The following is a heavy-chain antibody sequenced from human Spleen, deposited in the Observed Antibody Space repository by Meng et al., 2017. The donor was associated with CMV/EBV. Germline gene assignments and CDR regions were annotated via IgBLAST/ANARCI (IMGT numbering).Heavy chain of an antibody. Sequence: QVQVVQFGAELKKPGASVKVSCKTSGYSFTAYYMHWVRQAPGQGLEWMGWINPHNGATKYAQKFQGRVTMTRHTSISTAYMDLSGLTSDDTAIYYCAKDEGSSSSGDYWGQGTLVTVSS. V-gene: IGHV1-2*02. CDR3: AKDEGSSSSGDY. CDR1: GYSFTAYY. J-gene: IGHJ4*02. D-gene: IGHD6-6*01. CDR2: INPHNGAT.